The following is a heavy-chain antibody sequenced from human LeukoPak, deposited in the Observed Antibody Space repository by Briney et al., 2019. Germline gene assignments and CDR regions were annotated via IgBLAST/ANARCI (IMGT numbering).Heavy chain of an antibody. CDR2: IYYSGST. CDR1: GGSISSYY. CDR3: ARQERDWFDP. Sequence: PSETLSLTCTVSGGSISSYYWSWIRQPPGKGLEWIGYIYYSGSTNYNPSLKSRVTISVDTPKNQFSLKLSSVTAADTAVYYCARQERDWFDPWGQGTLVTVSS. J-gene: IGHJ5*02. V-gene: IGHV4-59*01.